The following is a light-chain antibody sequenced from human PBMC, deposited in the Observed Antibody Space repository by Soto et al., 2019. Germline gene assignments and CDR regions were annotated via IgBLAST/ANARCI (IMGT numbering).Light chain of an antibody. J-gene: IGKJ1*01. CDR1: QSISTW. CDR3: QQYNSFWT. CDR2: DAS. Sequence: DIQMTQSPYTLSASVGDRVTITCRASQSISTWLAWYQQKPGKAPKLLISDASNLQSGVPSRFSGSGSGTEFTLTIISLQPDDIATYYCQQYNSFWTFGQGTKVDI. V-gene: IGKV1-5*01.